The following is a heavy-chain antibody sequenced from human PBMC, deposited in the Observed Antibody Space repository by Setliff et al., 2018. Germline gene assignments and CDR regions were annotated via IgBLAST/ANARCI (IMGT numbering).Heavy chain of an antibody. CDR1: GYTFTSYY. V-gene: IGHV1-46*01. Sequence: ASVKVSCKATGYTFTSYYMHWVRQAPGQGLEWMGIINPSGGTTGYAQRFQGWVTMTRDTSISTAYMELSRLRSDDTAVYYCARGVAAAGRGYVDYWGQGTLVTVSS. D-gene: IGHD6-13*01. CDR3: ARGVAAAGRGYVDY. J-gene: IGHJ4*02. CDR2: INPSGGTT.